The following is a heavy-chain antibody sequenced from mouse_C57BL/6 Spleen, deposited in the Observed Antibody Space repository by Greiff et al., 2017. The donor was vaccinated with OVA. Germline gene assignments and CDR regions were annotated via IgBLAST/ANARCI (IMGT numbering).Heavy chain of an antibody. J-gene: IGHJ3*01. CDR1: GYTFTDYY. D-gene: IGHD1-1*01. V-gene: IGHV1-19*01. CDR3: ARESDYYGSSYGFAY. Sequence: EVQLQESGPELVKPGASVKMSCKASGYTFTDYYMNWVKQSHGKSLEWIGVINPYNGGTSSNQKFKGKATLTVDKSSSTAYMELNSLTSEDSAVYYCARESDYYGSSYGFAYWGQGTLVTVSA. CDR2: INPYNGGT.